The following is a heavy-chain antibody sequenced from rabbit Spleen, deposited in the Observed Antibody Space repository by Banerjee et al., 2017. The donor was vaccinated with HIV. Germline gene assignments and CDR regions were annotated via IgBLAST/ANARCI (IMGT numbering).Heavy chain of an antibody. CDR2: MYAGSSGTT. CDR3: ARGSATMTMVITGFYFNL. CDR1: GFSFSSDA. J-gene: IGHJ4*01. D-gene: IGHD2-1*01. V-gene: IGHV1S45*01. Sequence: QEQLVESGGGLVRPEGSLTLTCTASGFSFSSDAMYWVRQAPGKGLEWIACMYAGSSGTTYYAGWAKGRFAISKSSTTTVTLQMTSLTAADTATYFCARGSATMTMVITGFYFNLWGQGTLVTVS.